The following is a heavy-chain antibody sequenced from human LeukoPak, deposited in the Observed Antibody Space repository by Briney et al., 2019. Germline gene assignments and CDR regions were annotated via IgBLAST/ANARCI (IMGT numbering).Heavy chain of an antibody. Sequence: GESLKISCKGSGFTFTKYWIGWVRQMPGKGLEWMGIMYLGDSETRYSPSFQGQVTISADRSISTVFLQWSSLKASDTAMYYCVRHEGSISGWPFDYWGQGTLVTVSS. CDR3: VRHEGSISGWPFDY. J-gene: IGHJ4*02. D-gene: IGHD6-19*01. CDR1: GFTFTKYW. CDR2: MYLGDSET. V-gene: IGHV5-51*01.